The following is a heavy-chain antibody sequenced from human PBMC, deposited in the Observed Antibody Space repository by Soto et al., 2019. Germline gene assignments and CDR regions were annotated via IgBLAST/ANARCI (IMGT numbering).Heavy chain of an antibody. CDR1: GFTFSGYG. D-gene: IGHD3-10*01. V-gene: IGHV3-33*01. J-gene: IGHJ4*02. Sequence: GSLRLSCAASGFTFSGYGMHWVRQAPGKGLEWVAVIWYDGSNKYYADSVKGRFTISRDNSKNTLYLQMNSLRAEDTAVYYCAREPIWFGEFGAFDYWGQGTLVTVSS. CDR2: IWYDGSNK. CDR3: AREPIWFGEFGAFDY.